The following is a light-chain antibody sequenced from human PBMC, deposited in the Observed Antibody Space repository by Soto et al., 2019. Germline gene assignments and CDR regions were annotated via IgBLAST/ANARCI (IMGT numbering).Light chain of an antibody. Sequence: EIVMTQSPVTLSVSPGERVTLSCRASQSVSSNLAWYQQKPGQAPSLLIYGAFTRATGIPARFSGTGSGTEFTLTISSLQSEDFALYYCQQYNDWPLTFGKGTTGDIK. CDR3: QQYNDWPLT. J-gene: IGKJ1*01. CDR2: GAF. CDR1: QSVSSN. V-gene: IGKV3-15*01.